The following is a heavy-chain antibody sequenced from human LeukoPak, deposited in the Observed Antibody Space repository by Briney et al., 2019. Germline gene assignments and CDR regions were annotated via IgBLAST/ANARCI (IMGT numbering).Heavy chain of an antibody. J-gene: IGHJ5*01. D-gene: IGHD3-10*01. Sequence: SQTLSLTCDISGDTVSSNSAAWNWIRQSPSRGLEWLGRTYYRSKWYYDYAVSVKSRVTISPDTSKNQFSLQLNSVTAADTAVYYCARLVWLGESPGSWFDSWGQGTLVTVSS. CDR2: TYYRSKWYY. V-gene: IGHV6-1*01. CDR3: ARLVWLGESPGSWFDS. CDR1: GDTVSSNSAA.